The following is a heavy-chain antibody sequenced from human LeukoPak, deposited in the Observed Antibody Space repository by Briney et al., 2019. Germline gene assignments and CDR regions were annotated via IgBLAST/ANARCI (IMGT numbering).Heavy chain of an antibody. V-gene: IGHV3-7*01. Sequence: PSGGSLRLSCVASGFTSSAFWMSWVRQAPGKGLEWVAMIKQDGSDKYYVDSVKGRFTISSDNTKNSLNLQMNSLRAEDTAVYYCATLDTAMVTNFGYWGQGTLVTVSS. CDR3: ATLDTAMVTNFGY. D-gene: IGHD5-18*01. CDR2: IKQDGSDK. J-gene: IGHJ4*02. CDR1: GFTSSAFW.